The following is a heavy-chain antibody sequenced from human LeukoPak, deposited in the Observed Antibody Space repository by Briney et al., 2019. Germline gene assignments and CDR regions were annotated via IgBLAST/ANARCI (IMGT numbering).Heavy chain of an antibody. J-gene: IGHJ5*02. Sequence: SVKVSCTASGGTFSSYAISWVRQAPGQGLEWMGGIIPIFGTANYAQKFQGRVTITADESTSTAYMELSSLRSEDTAVYYCARVGNTAMPNLGWFDPWGQGTLVTVSS. CDR1: GGTFSSYA. D-gene: IGHD5-18*01. CDR2: IIPIFGTA. V-gene: IGHV1-69*13. CDR3: ARVGNTAMPNLGWFDP.